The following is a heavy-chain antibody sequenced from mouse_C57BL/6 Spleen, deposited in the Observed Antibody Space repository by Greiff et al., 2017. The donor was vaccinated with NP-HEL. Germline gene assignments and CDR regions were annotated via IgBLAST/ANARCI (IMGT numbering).Heavy chain of an antibody. J-gene: IGHJ2*01. CDR2: IYPGGGYT. D-gene: IGHD1-1*01. CDR3: ARSRYGSSSHYFDY. Sequence: QVQLQQSGAELVRPGTSVKMSCKASGYTFTNYWIGWAKQRPGHGLEWIGDIYPGGGYTNYNEKFKGKATLTADKSSSTAYMQFSSLTSEDSAIYYCARSRYGSSSHYFDYWGQGTTLTVSS. V-gene: IGHV1-63*01. CDR1: GYTFTNYW.